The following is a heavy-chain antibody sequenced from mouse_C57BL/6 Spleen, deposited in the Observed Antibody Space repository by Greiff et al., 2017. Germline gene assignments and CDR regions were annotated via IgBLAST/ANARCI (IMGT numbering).Heavy chain of an antibody. CDR1: GFTFSDYG. CDR3: ARQGFITTVVADY. CDR2: ISSGSSTI. J-gene: IGHJ2*01. Sequence: EVNLVESGGGLVKPGGSLKLSCAASGFTFSDYGMHWVRQAPEKGLEWVAYISSGSSTIYYADTVKGRFTISRDNAKNTLFLQMTSLRSEDTAMYYCARQGFITTVVADYWGQGTTLTVSS. V-gene: IGHV5-17*01. D-gene: IGHD1-1*01.